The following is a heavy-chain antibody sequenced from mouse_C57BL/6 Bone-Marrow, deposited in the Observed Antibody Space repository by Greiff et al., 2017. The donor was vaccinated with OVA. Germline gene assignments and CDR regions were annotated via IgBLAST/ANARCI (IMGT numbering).Heavy chain of an antibody. CDR3: ARYGNYGYAMDY. D-gene: IGHD2-1*01. Sequence: VQLQESGAELARPGASVELSCKASGYTFTSYGISWVKQRTGQGLEWIGEIYPRSGNTYYNEKFKGKATLTADKSSSTAYMELRSLTSEDSAVYFCARYGNYGYAMDYWGQGTSVTVSS. V-gene: IGHV1-81*01. J-gene: IGHJ4*01. CDR1: GYTFTSYG. CDR2: IYPRSGNT.